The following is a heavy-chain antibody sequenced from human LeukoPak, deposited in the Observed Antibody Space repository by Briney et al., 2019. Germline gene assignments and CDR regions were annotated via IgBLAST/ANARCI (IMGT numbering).Heavy chain of an antibody. CDR2: ISSSGYNI. D-gene: IGHD4-17*01. J-gene: IGHJ3*02. Sequence: PGGSLRLSCAASGFTFSSYEMNWVRQAPGKGLEWVSYISSSGYNIYYADSVKGRFTISRDNAKNTLYLQMNSLRAEDTAVYYCARDRIPTVTTWTDIWGQGTMVTVSS. CDR3: ARDRIPTVTTWTDI. CDR1: GFTFSSYE. V-gene: IGHV3-48*03.